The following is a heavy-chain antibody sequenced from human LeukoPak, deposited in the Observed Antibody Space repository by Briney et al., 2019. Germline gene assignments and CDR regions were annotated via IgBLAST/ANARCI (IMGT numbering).Heavy chain of an antibody. V-gene: IGHV3-23*01. D-gene: IGHD2-15*01. Sequence: PGGSLRLSCAASGFTFSSYAMSWVRQAPGKGLEWVSAISGSGGSTYYADSVKGRFTISRDNSKNTLYLQMNSLRAEDTAVYYCAKDYCSGGSCYHDYWGRGTLVTVSS. J-gene: IGHJ4*02. CDR3: AKDYCSGGSCYHDY. CDR2: ISGSGGST. CDR1: GFTFSSYA.